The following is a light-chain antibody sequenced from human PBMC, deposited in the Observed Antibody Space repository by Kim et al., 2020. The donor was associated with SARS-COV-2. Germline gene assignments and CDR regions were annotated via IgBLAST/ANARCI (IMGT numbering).Light chain of an antibody. V-gene: IGKV3-20*01. J-gene: IGKJ1*01. CDR2: GAS. Sequence: EIVLTQSPGTLSLSPGERATLSCRASQSVSSTYLAWYQQKPGQAPRLLIYGASSRATGIPDRFSGSGSGTDFTLTISRLEPEDFAMYYCQKYGGAPRTFGHGTKVEIK. CDR1: QSVSSTY. CDR3: QKYGGAPRT.